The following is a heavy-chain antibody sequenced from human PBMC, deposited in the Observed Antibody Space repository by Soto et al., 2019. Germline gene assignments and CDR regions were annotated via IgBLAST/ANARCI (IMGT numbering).Heavy chain of an antibody. CDR1: GYSISGGYY. Sequence: SETLSLTCEVSGYSISGGYYWGWIRQPPGKGLEWIGGVYHSGRSQYDPSLKTRVTISVDTSENQFSLKLSSVTAADTAVYYCQRGRLPPIWSGYQHYYYYYGMDVWGQGTTVTVSS. CDR2: VYHSGRS. J-gene: IGHJ6*02. CDR3: QRGRLPPIWSGYQHYYYYYGMDV. D-gene: IGHD3-3*01. V-gene: IGHV4-38-2*01.